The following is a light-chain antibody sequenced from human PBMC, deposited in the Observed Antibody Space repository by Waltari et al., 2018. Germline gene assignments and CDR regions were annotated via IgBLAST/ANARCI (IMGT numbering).Light chain of an antibody. J-gene: IGKJ1*01. CDR1: QDVTTS. Sequence: EIVLTQSPATLSLSPGERVTLSCRASQDVTTSLAWYQQKPGQAPRLLIYDASTRATGIPARFSGSGSGTDFTLTISSLQAEDVAVYYCQQYYTTPWTFGQGTKVEIK. V-gene: IGKV3-11*01. CDR2: DAS. CDR3: QQYYTTPWT.